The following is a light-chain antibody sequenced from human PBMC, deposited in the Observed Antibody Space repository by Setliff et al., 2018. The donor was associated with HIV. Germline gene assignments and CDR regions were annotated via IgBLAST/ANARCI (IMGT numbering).Light chain of an antibody. V-gene: IGLV2-14*03. Sequence: QSALAQPASVSGSPGQSITISCTGTSSDVGGYNYVTWYQQHPGKAPKVMIYDVSNRPSGVSIRFSGSKYGNTASLTISGLQAEDEADYYCNSFTGSSTYVFGTGTKVTVL. CDR1: SSDVGGYNY. J-gene: IGLJ1*01. CDR3: NSFTGSSTYV. CDR2: DVS.